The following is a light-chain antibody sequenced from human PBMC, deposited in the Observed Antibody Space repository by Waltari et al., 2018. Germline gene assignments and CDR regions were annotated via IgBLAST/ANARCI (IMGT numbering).Light chain of an antibody. V-gene: IGLV4-60*03. CDR3: ETWVSHTHA. Sequence: QPVLTQSSSASASLGSSVKLTCALSSGHSTNIIAWHQQQPGKAPRFLMQLEGSGTYQKGSGVPGRFPGSSAGADRYLTTSNLQAEDEADYYCETWVSHTHAFGGGTKLTVL. CDR2: LEGSGTY. J-gene: IGLJ2*01. CDR1: SGHSTNI.